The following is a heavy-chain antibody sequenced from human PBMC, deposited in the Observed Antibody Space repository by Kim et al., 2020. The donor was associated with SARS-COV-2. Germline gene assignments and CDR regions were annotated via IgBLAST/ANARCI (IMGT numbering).Heavy chain of an antibody. D-gene: IGHD1-26*01. J-gene: IGHJ4*02. Sequence: YSPSFQGQVTISADKSISTAYLQWSSLKASDTAMYYCARPRGVGAMWFDYWGQGTLVTVSS. CDR3: ARPRGVGAMWFDY. V-gene: IGHV5-51*01.